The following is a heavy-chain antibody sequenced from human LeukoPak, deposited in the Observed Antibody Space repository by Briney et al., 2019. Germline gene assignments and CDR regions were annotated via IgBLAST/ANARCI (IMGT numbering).Heavy chain of an antibody. CDR3: ARHVPLTLGYCSSASCYHFDY. CDR1: GGSISSSSFY. V-gene: IGHV4-39*01. Sequence: SETLSLTCIVSGGSISSSSFYWGWIRQPPGKGLEWIVTIYYSGSTYYNPSLKSRVTISVDTSKNQFSLKLSSVTAADTAVYFCARHVPLTLGYCSSASCYHFDYWGQGSLVTVSS. D-gene: IGHD2-2*01. CDR2: IYYSGST. J-gene: IGHJ4*02.